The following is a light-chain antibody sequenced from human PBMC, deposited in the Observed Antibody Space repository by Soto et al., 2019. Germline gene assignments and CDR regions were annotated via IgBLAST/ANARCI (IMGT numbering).Light chain of an antibody. V-gene: IGKV1-27*01. CDR2: AAS. J-gene: IGKJ4*01. Sequence: DIQMTQSPSSLSASGGDGVTITCRASQAISIYLAWYQQKPGKAPKFLIYAASALQPGVPSRFSGSGSGTEFTLTISSLQPEDAATYYCQNYNSVPLTFGGGTKVEI. CDR1: QAISIY. CDR3: QNYNSVPLT.